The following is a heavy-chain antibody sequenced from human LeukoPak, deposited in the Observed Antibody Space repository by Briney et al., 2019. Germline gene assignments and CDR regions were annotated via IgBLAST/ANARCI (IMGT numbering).Heavy chain of an antibody. J-gene: IGHJ6*03. Sequence: GGSLRLSCAASGFTVSSNYMSWVRQAPGKGLEWVSVIYSGGSTYYADSVKGRFTISRDNSKNTLYLQMNSLRAEDTAVYYCARTGYDILTGYYRNYYYYMDVWGKGTTVTVSS. CDR2: IYSGGST. CDR1: GFTVSSNY. D-gene: IGHD3-9*01. CDR3: ARTGYDILTGYYRNYYYYMDV. V-gene: IGHV3-66*01.